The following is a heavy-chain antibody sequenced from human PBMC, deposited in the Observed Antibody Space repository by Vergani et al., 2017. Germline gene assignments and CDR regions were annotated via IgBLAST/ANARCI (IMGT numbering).Heavy chain of an antibody. Sequence: QLQLQESGPGLVKPSETLSLTCTVSGGSISSSSYYWGWIRQPPGKGLEWIGSIYYSGSTYYNPSLKSRVTISVDTSKNQFSLKLSSVTAADTAVYYCAREIVVVPAQKLNWFDPWGQGTLVTVSS. CDR1: GGSISSSSYY. CDR2: IYYSGST. V-gene: IGHV4-39*07. CDR3: AREIVVVPAQKLNWFDP. D-gene: IGHD2-2*01. J-gene: IGHJ5*02.